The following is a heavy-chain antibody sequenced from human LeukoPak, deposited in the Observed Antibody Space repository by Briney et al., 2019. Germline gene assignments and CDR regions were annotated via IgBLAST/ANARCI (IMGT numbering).Heavy chain of an antibody. CDR3: AKTRKIYYDSSGYPDY. CDR1: EFTFSSYA. Sequence: PGGSLRLSCAASEFTFSSYAMSWVRQAPGKGLEWVSAISGSGGSTYYADSVKGRFTISRDNSKNTLYLQMNSLRAEDTAVYYCAKTRKIYYDSSGYPDYWGQGTLVTVSS. V-gene: IGHV3-23*01. J-gene: IGHJ4*02. D-gene: IGHD3-22*01. CDR2: ISGSGGST.